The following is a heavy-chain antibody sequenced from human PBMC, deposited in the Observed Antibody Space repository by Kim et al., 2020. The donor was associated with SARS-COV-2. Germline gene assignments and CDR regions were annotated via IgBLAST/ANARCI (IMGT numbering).Heavy chain of an antibody. D-gene: IGHD4-4*01. CDR2: ISSSSSYI. J-gene: IGHJ3*02. V-gene: IGHV3-21*01. CDR1: GFTFSSYS. Sequence: GGSLRLSCAASGFTFSSYSMNWVRQAPGKGLEWVSSISSSSSYIYYADSVKGRFTISRDNAKNSLYLQMNSLRAEDTAVYYCASDSRNHDAFDIWGQGTMVTVSS. CDR3: ASDSRNHDAFDI.